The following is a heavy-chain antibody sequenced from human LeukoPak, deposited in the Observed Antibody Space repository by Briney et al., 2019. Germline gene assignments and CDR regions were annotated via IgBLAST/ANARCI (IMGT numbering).Heavy chain of an antibody. J-gene: IGHJ5*02. D-gene: IGHD6-13*01. Sequence: GGSLRLSCAASGFTFSSYSMNWVRQAPGKGLEWVSSISSSSSYIYYADSVKGRFTISRDNSENTLYLQMNSLRAEDTAVYYCASVLTGYSSSFPWGQGTLVTVSS. CDR1: GFTFSSYS. V-gene: IGHV3-21*01. CDR3: ASVLTGYSSSFP. CDR2: ISSSSSYI.